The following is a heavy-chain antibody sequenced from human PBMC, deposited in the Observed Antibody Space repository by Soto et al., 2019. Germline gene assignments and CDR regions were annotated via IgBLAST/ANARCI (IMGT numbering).Heavy chain of an antibody. CDR1: GFTFGTYT. J-gene: IGHJ4*02. V-gene: IGHV3-23*01. D-gene: IGHD3-16*01. CDR2: ISRSAIST. Sequence: PGGSLRLSCAASGFTFGTYTMNWVRQAPGKGLEWVSAISRSAISTYYADSVKGRFTISRDNSKNTLYLQMNSLRAEDTAVYYCAKVCGGTQRDWGDVGHDYWGQGTLVTVSS. CDR3: AKVCGGTQRDWGDVGHDY.